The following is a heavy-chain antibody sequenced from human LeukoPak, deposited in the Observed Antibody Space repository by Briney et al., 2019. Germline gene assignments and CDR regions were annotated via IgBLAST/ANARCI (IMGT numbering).Heavy chain of an antibody. CDR3: ARDRSGSYDD. J-gene: IGHJ4*02. D-gene: IGHD1-26*01. Sequence: GGSLRLFCAASGFTFSSYGMHWVRQAPGKGLEWVAVISYDGSNKYYADSVKGRFTISRDNSKNTLYLQMNSLRAEDTAVYYCARDRSGSYDDWGQGTLVTVSS. V-gene: IGHV3-30*03. CDR2: ISYDGSNK. CDR1: GFTFSSYG.